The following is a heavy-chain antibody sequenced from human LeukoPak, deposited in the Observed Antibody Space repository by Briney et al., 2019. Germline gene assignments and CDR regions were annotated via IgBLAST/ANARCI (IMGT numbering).Heavy chain of an antibody. CDR2: IYHSGST. V-gene: IGHV4-30-2*01. J-gene: IGHJ5*02. CDR1: GGSISSGGYS. D-gene: IGHD2/OR15-2a*01. CDR3: AREVSNRFDP. Sequence: SETLSLTCAVSGGSISSGGYSWGWIRQPPGKGLEWIGYIYHSGSTYYNPSLKSRVTISVDRSKNQFSLKLSSVTAADTAVYYCAREVSNRFDPWGQGTLVTVSS.